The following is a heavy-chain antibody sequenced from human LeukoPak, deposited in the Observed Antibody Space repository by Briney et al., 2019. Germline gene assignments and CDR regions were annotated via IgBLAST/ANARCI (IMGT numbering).Heavy chain of an antibody. CDR2: IYHSGST. Sequence: KPSQTLSLTCAASGGSISSGGYSWSWIRQPPGKGLEWIGYIYHSGSTYYNPSLKSRVTISVDRSKNQFSLKLSSVTAADTAVYYCARSVVRGVPDYWGQGTLVTVSS. D-gene: IGHD3-10*01. V-gene: IGHV4-30-2*01. J-gene: IGHJ4*02. CDR3: ARSVVRGVPDY. CDR1: GGSISSGGYS.